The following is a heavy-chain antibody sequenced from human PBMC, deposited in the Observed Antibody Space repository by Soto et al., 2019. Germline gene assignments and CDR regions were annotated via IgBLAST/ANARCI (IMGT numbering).Heavy chain of an antibody. CDR1: GFTFSAYA. V-gene: IGHV3-30-3*01. Sequence: GGSLRLSCAASGFTFSAYAMHWVRQAPGKGLEWVAVISHDGTNNYYADSVKGRFTISRDNSKNTLFLQMNSLRSEDTAVYYCATITVVRGVTYDAFDFWGQGTMVTVSS. CDR2: ISHDGTNN. J-gene: IGHJ3*01. CDR3: ATITVVRGVTYDAFDF. D-gene: IGHD3-10*01.